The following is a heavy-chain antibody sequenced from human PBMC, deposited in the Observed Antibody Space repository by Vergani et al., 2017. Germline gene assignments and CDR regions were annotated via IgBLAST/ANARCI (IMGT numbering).Heavy chain of an antibody. Sequence: QVQLVQSGAEVKKPGSSVKVSCKASGYTFTSYAMHWVRQAPGQRLEWIGWINAGNGNTKYSQKFQGRVTITRDTSASTAYMELSSLRSEDTAVYYCASSQLWLLPFDYWGQGTLVTVSS. CDR2: INAGNGNT. CDR1: GYTFTSYA. D-gene: IGHD5-18*01. V-gene: IGHV1-3*01. CDR3: ASSQLWLLPFDY. J-gene: IGHJ4*02.